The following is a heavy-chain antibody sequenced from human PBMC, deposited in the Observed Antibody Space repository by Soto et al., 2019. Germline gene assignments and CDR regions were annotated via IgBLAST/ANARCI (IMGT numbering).Heavy chain of an antibody. CDR2: IIPIFGTA. V-gene: IGHV1-69*13. J-gene: IGHJ4*02. CDR1: GGTFSSYA. Sequence: SVKVSCKASGGTFSSYAISWVRQAPGQGLEWMGGIIPIFGTANYAQKFQGRVTITADESTSTAYMELSSLRSEDTAVYYCARDYYGSGSYYKPFDYWGQGTLVTVPS. D-gene: IGHD3-10*01. CDR3: ARDYYGSGSYYKPFDY.